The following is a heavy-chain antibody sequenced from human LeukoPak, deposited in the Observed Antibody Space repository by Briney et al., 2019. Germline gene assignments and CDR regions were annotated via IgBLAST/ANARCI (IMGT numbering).Heavy chain of an antibody. J-gene: IGHJ4*02. D-gene: IGHD6-19*01. CDR2: IYYSGST. CDR3: ARGSGWYPFDY. CDR1: GGSISSYC. V-gene: IGHV4-59*01. Sequence: PSENLSLTCTVSGGSISSYCWSWIRQPPGKGLEWIGYIYYSGSTNYNPSLKSRVTISVDTSKNQFSLKLSSVTAADTAVYYCARGSGWYPFDYWGQGTLVTVSS.